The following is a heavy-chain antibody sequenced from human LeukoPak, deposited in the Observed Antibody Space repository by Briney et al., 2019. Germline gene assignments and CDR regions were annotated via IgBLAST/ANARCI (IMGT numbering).Heavy chain of an antibody. D-gene: IGHD3-10*01. CDR3: ARDRRMVRGVIFPRPFDY. Sequence: GGSLRLSCTASGFTFSSYWMHWVRQAPGKGLVWVSRINSDGSSTSYADSVKGRFTISRDNAKNTLYLQMNSLRAEDTAVYYCARDRRMVRGVIFPRPFDYWGQGTLVTVSS. J-gene: IGHJ4*02. CDR2: INSDGSST. V-gene: IGHV3-74*01. CDR1: GFTFSSYW.